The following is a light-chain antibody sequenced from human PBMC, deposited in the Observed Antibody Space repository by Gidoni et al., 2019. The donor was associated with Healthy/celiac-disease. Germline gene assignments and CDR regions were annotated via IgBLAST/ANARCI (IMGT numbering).Light chain of an antibody. J-gene: IGLJ2*01. CDR3: SAWDDSLNGVV. V-gene: IGLV1-44*01. Sequence: SVLSKPPSASVSPGLRITIYCSGSSSNIGSNTVNLYQQLPGTAPKLLIYSNHQRPSGFPDRFSGSKSGTSASLAISGLQSEDEADYYCSAWDDSLNGVVFGGGTKLTVL. CDR1: SSNIGSNT. CDR2: SNH.